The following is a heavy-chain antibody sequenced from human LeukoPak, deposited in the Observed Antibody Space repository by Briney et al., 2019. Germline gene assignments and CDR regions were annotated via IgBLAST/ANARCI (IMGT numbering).Heavy chain of an antibody. J-gene: IGHJ3*02. CDR1: GGSISSYH. CDR3: ARGPDSSGYYLKDDAFDI. Sequence: SETLSLTCTVSGGSISSYHWSWIRQPAGKGLEWIGRIYTSGSTNYNPSLKSRVTMSVDTSKNQFSLKLSSVTAADTAVYYCARGPDSSGYYLKDDAFDIWGQGTMVTVSS. D-gene: IGHD3-22*01. V-gene: IGHV4-4*07. CDR2: IYTSGST.